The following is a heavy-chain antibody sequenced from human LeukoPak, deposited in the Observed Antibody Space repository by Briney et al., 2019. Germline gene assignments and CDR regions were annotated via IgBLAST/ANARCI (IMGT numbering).Heavy chain of an antibody. D-gene: IGHD6-13*01. J-gene: IGHJ6*02. CDR1: GFTFSTYS. Sequence: RSLRLSCVASGFTFSTYSMHWVRQAPGKGLEWVAVISYGESNKYYADSVKGRFTISRDNFKNTLYLQMNSLRAEDTAVYYCASPSSSWPHYGMDVWGQGTTVTVSS. CDR2: ISYGESNK. CDR3: ASPSSSWPHYGMDV. V-gene: IGHV3-30*14.